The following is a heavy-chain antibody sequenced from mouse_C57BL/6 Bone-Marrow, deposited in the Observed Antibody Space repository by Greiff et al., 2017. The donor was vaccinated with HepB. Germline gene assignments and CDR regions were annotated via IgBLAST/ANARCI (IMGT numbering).Heavy chain of an antibody. Sequence: EVKLVESGGGLVKPGGSLKLSCAASGFTFSSYAMPWVRQTPEKRLEWVATISDGGSYTYYPDNVKGRITISRDNAKNSLYLQVSQLKSEDTAMYCCARDGGWEGDYWGQGTTLTVSS. CDR3: ARDGGWEGDY. CDR1: GFTFSSYA. CDR2: ISDGGSYT. J-gene: IGHJ2*01. D-gene: IGHD3-3*01. V-gene: IGHV5-4*01.